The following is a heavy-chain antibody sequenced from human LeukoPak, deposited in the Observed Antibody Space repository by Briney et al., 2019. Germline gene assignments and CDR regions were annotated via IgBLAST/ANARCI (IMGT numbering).Heavy chain of an antibody. CDR2: ISRSSSTI. D-gene: IGHD3-22*01. Sequence: GGSLRLSCAASGFTFSSYAMSWVRQAPGKGLEWVSYISRSSSTIYYADSVKDRFTISRDNAKNSLYLQMNSLRAEDTAVYYCARGSTYYDSSGQVPFDYWGQGTLVTVSS. CDR1: GFTFSSYA. J-gene: IGHJ4*02. CDR3: ARGSTYYDSSGQVPFDY. V-gene: IGHV3-48*01.